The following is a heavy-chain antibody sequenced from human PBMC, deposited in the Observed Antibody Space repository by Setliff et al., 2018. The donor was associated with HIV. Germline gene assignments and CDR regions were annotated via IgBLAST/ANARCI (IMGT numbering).Heavy chain of an antibody. Sequence: SETLSLTCTVSGGSLGNSNYYWGWIRQPPGKGLEWIGSMSYSGSTYYNPSLKSRVTISVDTSKKQFSLKLSSVTAADTAVYYCARGPGTPQITMVRGFYMDVWGKGTTVTVSS. CDR3: ARGPGTPQITMVRGFYMDV. CDR2: MSYSGST. D-gene: IGHD3-10*01. V-gene: IGHV4-39*07. CDR1: GGSLGNSNYY. J-gene: IGHJ6*03.